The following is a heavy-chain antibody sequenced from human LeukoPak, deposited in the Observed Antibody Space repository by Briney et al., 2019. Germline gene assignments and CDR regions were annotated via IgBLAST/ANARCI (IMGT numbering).Heavy chain of an antibody. J-gene: IGHJ4*02. CDR1: GYTFIGYY. CDR3: ARRLDTYYFDSSGYYHGDY. D-gene: IGHD3-22*01. CDR2: INPNSGGT. V-gene: IGHV1-2*06. Sequence: ASVKVSCKASGYTFIGYYIHWVRQAPGQGLEWMGRINPNSGGTNYAQRFQGRVTMTRDTSISTAYMELSRLRSDDTAVYYCARRLDTYYFDSSGYYHGDYWGQGTLVTVSS.